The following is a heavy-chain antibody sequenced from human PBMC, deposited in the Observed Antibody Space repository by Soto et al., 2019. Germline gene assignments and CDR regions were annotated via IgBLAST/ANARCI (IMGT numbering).Heavy chain of an antibody. CDR2: IYHSGST. D-gene: IGHD1-20*01. J-gene: IGHJ6*02. CDR3: ARDRGGITGTTYYYYGMDV. Sequence: QVQLQESGPGLVKPSGTLSLTCAVSGGSISSSNWWSWVRQPPGKGLEWIGEIYHSGSTNYNPSLKSRVTISVDKSKNQFSLKLSPVTAADTAVYYCARDRGGITGTTYYYYGMDVWGQGTTVTVSS. CDR1: GGSISSSNW. V-gene: IGHV4-4*02.